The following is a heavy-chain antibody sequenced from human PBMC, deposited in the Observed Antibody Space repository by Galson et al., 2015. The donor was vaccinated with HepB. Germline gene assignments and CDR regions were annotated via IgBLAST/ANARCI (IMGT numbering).Heavy chain of an antibody. CDR1: GFTFSDYY. Sequence: SLRLSCAASGFTFSDYYMSWIRQAPGKGLEWVSYISSSSSYTNYADSVKGRFTISRDNAKNSLYLQMNSLRAEDTAVYYCARGAYCGGDCYHFDYWGQGTLVTVSS. D-gene: IGHD2-21*02. CDR2: ISSSSSYT. J-gene: IGHJ4*02. CDR3: ARGAYCGGDCYHFDY. V-gene: IGHV3-11*06.